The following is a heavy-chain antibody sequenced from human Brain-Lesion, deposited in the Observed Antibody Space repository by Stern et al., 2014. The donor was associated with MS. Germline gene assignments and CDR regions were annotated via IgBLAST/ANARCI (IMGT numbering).Heavy chain of an antibody. CDR1: GFTFDDYA. CDR3: ARDITGSSAYFAY. CDR2: ICWNSGTI. Sequence: QLVESGGDLVQPGRSLRLSCAAFGFTFDDYAMHWVRQAPGKGLEWVAGICWNSGTICYADSVKGRFTTSRDNANSSLYLQMNSLRPEDTAVYYCARDITGSSAYFAYWGQGTLVTVSS. V-gene: IGHV3-9*01. J-gene: IGHJ4*02. D-gene: IGHD1-14*01.